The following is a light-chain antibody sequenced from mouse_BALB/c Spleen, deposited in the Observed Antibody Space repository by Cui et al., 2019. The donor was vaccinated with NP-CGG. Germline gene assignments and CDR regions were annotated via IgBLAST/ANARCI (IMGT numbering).Light chain of an antibody. CDR1: AGAVTTSNY. J-gene: IGLJ1*01. CDR3: ALWYSNHWV. Sequence: QPVVTQESALTTSPGETVTLTCRSNAGAVTTSNYANLVQEKPDHLFTGLISGTNNRTPGVPARFSGSLIGDKAALTITGAQTEDEAIYFCALWYSNHWVFGGGTKLTVL. V-gene: IGLV1*01. CDR2: GTN.